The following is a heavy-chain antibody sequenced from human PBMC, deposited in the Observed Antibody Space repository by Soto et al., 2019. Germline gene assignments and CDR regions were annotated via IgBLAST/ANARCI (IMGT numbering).Heavy chain of an antibody. J-gene: IGHJ6*02. CDR2: IYPGDSDT. V-gene: IGHV5-51*01. CDR3: ARLNYDSSVYSRGGGNYYYYGMDV. CDR1: GYSFTSYW. Sequence: PGESLKISWKGSGYSFTSYWIGWVRQMPGKGLEWMGIIYPGDSDTRYSPSFQGQVTISADKSISTAYLQCSSLKASDPAMYYCARLNYDSSVYSRGGGNYYYYGMDVWAQGTTVPVS. D-gene: IGHD3-22*01.